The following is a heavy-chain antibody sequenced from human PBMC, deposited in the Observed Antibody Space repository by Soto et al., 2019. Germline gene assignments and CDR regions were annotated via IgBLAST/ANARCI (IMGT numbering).Heavy chain of an antibody. V-gene: IGHV1-69*12. CDR1: GDMFDTYT. CDR3: AREGLVLVPTTVNSDYYYYAMDV. CDR2: IIPRSAKS. D-gene: IGHD2-2*01. J-gene: IGHJ6*02. Sequence: QVQLVQSGAEVKKPGSSVRVCCKASGDMFDTYTLTWMRQAPGRGLEWVGGIIPRSAKSNYAQKFEGRVTITADESTSTVYMELSSLRSDDTAVYYCAREGLVLVPTTVNSDYYYYAMDVWGQGTTVTVSS.